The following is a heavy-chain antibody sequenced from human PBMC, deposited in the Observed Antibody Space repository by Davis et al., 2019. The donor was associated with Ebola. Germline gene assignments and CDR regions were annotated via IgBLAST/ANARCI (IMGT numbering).Heavy chain of an antibody. CDR2: IDYRGRT. J-gene: IGHJ4*02. V-gene: IGHV4-34*10. CDR3: ASPHQIRGQDYFDS. Sequence: PSETLSLTCTLYGASFRDYYWGWVRQAPGKGLEWIGEIDYRGRTEYNPSLKSRVAMSIDTSKNQFSLRLTSVTAADTAMYFCASPHQIRGQDYFDSWGQGTLVTVST. CDR1: GASFRDYY.